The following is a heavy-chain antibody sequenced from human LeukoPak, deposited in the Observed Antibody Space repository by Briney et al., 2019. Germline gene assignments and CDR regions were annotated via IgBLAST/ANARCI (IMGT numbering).Heavy chain of an antibody. CDR3: ARPLTPGYCSGGTCSYFDY. Sequence: SETLSLTCTVSGGSIRSYYWSWIRQPPGKGLEWIGYIYYSGSTNSNPSLKSRVTISVDTSKNQFSLKVSSVTAADTAVYYCARPLTPGYCSGGTCSYFDYWGQGTLVTVSS. J-gene: IGHJ4*02. V-gene: IGHV4-59*01. CDR1: GGSIRSYY. D-gene: IGHD2-15*01. CDR2: IYYSGST.